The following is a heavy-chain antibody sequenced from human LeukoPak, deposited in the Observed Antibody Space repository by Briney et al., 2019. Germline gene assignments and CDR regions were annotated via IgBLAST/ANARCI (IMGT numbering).Heavy chain of an antibody. CDR2: INHSGST. D-gene: IGHD4-17*01. Sequence: SETLSLTCAVYGGPFSGYYWSWIRQPPGKGLEWIGEINHSGSTNYNPSLKSRVTISVDTSKNQFSLKLSSVTAADTAVYYCARGVETTVTTTSFDYWGQGTLVTVSS. CDR3: ARGVETTVTTTSFDY. J-gene: IGHJ4*02. V-gene: IGHV4-34*01. CDR1: GGPFSGYY.